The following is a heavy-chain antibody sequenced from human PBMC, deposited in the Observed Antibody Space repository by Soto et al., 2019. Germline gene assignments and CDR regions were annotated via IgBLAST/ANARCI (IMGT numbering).Heavy chain of an antibody. V-gene: IGHV3-53*02. Sequence: EVQLVQTGGGLIQPGGSLRLSCAASGFTVTSNYMSWVRQARGKGLEWVSLIYTGGNTNYADSVKGRFTISRDNSKNTLYLQMNSLRAEDTAVYYCARDYYYGSGNYYRADYYHYGMDVWGQGTTVTVSS. CDR2: IYTGGNT. CDR3: ARDYYYGSGNYYRADYYHYGMDV. CDR1: GFTVTSNY. D-gene: IGHD3-10*01. J-gene: IGHJ6*02.